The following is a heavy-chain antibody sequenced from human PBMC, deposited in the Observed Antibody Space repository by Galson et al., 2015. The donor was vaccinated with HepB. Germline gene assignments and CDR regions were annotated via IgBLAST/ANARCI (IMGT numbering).Heavy chain of an antibody. CDR2: ISSSSSYI. D-gene: IGHD5-24*01. V-gene: IGHV3-21*01. CDR1: GFTFSSYS. Sequence: SLRLSCAASGFTFSSYSMNWVRQAPGKGLEWVSSISSSSSYIYYADSVKGRFTISRDNAKNSLYLQMNSLRAEDTAVYYCAGMATPQLDAFDIWGQGTMVTVSS. J-gene: IGHJ3*02. CDR3: AGMATPQLDAFDI.